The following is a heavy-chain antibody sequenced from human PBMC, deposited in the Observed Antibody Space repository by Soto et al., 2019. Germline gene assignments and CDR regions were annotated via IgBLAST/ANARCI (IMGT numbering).Heavy chain of an antibody. V-gene: IGHV4-4*02. Sequence: SETLSLTCAVSGGSISSSNWWSWVRQPPGKGLEWIGEIYHSGSTNYNPSLKSRVTISVDKSKNQFSLKLSSVTAADTAVYYCARTIPNSGFRRGMDVWGQGTTVTV. J-gene: IGHJ6*02. CDR1: GGSISSSNW. D-gene: IGHD6-19*01. CDR3: ARTIPNSGFRRGMDV. CDR2: IYHSGST.